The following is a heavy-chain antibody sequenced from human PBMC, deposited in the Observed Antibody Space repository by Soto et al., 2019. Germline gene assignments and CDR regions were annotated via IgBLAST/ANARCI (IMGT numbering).Heavy chain of an antibody. CDR2: IYPGDSDT. CDR1: GYSFTSYW. Sequence: GESLKISCKGSGYSFTSYWIGWVRQMPGKGLEWKGIIYPGDSDTRYSPYFQGQVTISADKSISTANLQWSSLKASDTSMYYCARHGLGCSGGSCFSSRYYYYYGMDVWGQGTTVTVSS. J-gene: IGHJ6*02. D-gene: IGHD2-15*01. V-gene: IGHV5-51*01. CDR3: ARHGLGCSGGSCFSSRYYYYYGMDV.